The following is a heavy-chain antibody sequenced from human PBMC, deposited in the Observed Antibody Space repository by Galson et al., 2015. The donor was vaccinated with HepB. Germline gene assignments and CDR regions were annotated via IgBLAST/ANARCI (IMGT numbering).Heavy chain of an antibody. CDR2: IYYSGST. D-gene: IGHD2-2*01. CDR1: GGSISSGGYY. V-gene: IGHV4-31*03. J-gene: IGHJ4*02. Sequence: TLSLTCTVSGGSISSGGYYWSWIRQHPGKGLEWIGYIYYSGSTYYNPSLKSRVTISVDTSKNQFSLKLSSVTAADTAVYYCARGDQLLNFDYWGQGTLVTVSS. CDR3: ARGDQLLNFDY.